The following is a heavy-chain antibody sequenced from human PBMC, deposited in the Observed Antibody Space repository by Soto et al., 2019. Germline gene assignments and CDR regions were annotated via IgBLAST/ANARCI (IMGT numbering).Heavy chain of an antibody. V-gene: IGHV3-23*01. CDR1: GFTFSSYA. CDR2: ISGSGGST. Sequence: EVQLLESGGGFVQPGGSLRLSCAASGFTFSSYAMSWVRQAPGKGLEWVSAISGSGGSTYYADSVKGRFTISRDNSKDTLYLQMNRLGAEDTAVYYCAKDPETYRVVGGLWGQGTLVTVSS. CDR3: AKDPETYRVVGGL. D-gene: IGHD2-15*01. J-gene: IGHJ4*02.